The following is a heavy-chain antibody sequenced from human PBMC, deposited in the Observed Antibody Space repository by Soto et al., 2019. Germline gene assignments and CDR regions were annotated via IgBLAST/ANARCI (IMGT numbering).Heavy chain of an antibody. CDR2: ISNRGYT. J-gene: IGHJ3*02. Sequence: EVQLVESGGGLVQPGGSLRLSCTASGFIVSNTYVNWVRQAPGKGLEWVSVISNRGYTHYADSVRGRFSLSRDISDNTLHSQMNNLRVEDTAVYYCAREPRYCRGGSCSITGDAYDIWGQGTMVTVSS. CDR1: GFIVSNTY. CDR3: AREPRYCRGGSCSITGDAYDI. V-gene: IGHV3-66*01. D-gene: IGHD2-15*01.